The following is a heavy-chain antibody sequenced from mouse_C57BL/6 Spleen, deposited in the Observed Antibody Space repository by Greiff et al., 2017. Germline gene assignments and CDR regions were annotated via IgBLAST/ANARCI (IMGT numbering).Heavy chain of an antibody. J-gene: IGHJ4*01. CDR2: IYPRSGNT. D-gene: IGHD1-1*02. Sequence: QVQLKQSGAELARPGASVKLSCKASGYTFTSYGISWVKQRTGQGLEWIGEIYPRSGNTYYNEKFKGKATLTADKSSSTAYMELRSLTSEDSAVYFCARITLDAMDYWGQGTSVTVSS. V-gene: IGHV1-81*01. CDR3: ARITLDAMDY. CDR1: GYTFTSYG.